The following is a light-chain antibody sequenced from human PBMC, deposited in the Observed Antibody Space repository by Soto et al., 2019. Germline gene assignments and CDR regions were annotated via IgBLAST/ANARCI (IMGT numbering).Light chain of an antibody. CDR1: QGIGRY. V-gene: IGKV1-9*01. J-gene: IGKJ5*01. CDR2: IAS. CDR3: LQDYSYPYT. Sequence: DIQLTQSPSLLSASVGDRVTITCRASQGIGRYLAWYQQRPGQAPKILMYIASTLQSGVPSRFSGSGSGTDFTLTISSLQPEDFATYYCLQDYSYPYTFGQGTRLEIK.